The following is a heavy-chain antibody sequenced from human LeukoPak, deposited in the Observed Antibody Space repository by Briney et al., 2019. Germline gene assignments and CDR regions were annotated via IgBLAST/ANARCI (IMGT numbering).Heavy chain of an antibody. CDR3: ARLGGYTTYYFDY. CDR2: IYPGDSDT. D-gene: IGHD2-2*02. Sequence: RGESLKISCKGSGYSFTSCWIGWVRQMPGKGLEWMGIIYPGDSDTRYSPSFQGQVTISADKSISTAYLRWSSLKASDTAMYYCARLGGYTTYYFDYWGQGTLVTVSS. CDR1: GYSFTSCW. J-gene: IGHJ4*02. V-gene: IGHV5-51*01.